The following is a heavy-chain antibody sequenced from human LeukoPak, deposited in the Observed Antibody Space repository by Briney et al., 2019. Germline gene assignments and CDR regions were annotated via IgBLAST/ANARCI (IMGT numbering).Heavy chain of an antibody. CDR3: ARGSWYSSGVGDYYYYYMDV. D-gene: IGHD6-25*01. J-gene: IGHJ6*03. CDR1: GGSFSGYY. CDR2: IYYSGST. Sequence: SETLSLTCAVYGGSFSGYYWSWIRQPPGKGLEWIGYIYYSGSTYYNPSLKSRVTISVDTSKNQFSLKLSSVTAADTAVYYCARGSWYSSGVGDYYYYYMDVWGKGTTVTVSS. V-gene: IGHV4-34*01.